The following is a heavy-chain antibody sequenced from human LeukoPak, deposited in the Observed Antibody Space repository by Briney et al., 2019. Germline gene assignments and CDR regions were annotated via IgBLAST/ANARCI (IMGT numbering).Heavy chain of an antibody. CDR2: IYYSGST. Sequence: PSETLSLTCAVYGGSFSSYYWSWIRQPPGKGLEWIGYIYYSGSTNYNPSLKSRVTISVDTSKNQFSLKLSSVTAADTAVYYCARALRGLWFGELSGPRGYWGQGTLVTVSS. D-gene: IGHD3-10*01. V-gene: IGHV4-59*01. J-gene: IGHJ4*02. CDR3: ARALRGLWFGELSGPRGY. CDR1: GGSFSSYY.